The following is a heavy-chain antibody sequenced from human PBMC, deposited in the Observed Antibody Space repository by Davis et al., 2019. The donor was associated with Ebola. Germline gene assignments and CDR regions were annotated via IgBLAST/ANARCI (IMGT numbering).Heavy chain of an antibody. D-gene: IGHD1-26*01. CDR1: GGSFSGYY. J-gene: IGHJ5*02. V-gene: IGHV4-34*01. CDR2: INHSGST. CDR3: ARAVGAASARFDP. Sequence: MPGGSLRLSCAVYGGSFSGYYWSWIRQPPGHVLHLFGEINHSGSTNYNPSLKSRVTISVDTSKNQFSLKLSSVTAAETAVYYCARAVGAASARFDPWGQGTLVTVSS.